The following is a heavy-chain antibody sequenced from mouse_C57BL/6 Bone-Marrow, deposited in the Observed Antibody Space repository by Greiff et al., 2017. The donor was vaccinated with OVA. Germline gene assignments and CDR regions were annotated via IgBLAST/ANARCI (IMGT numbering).Heavy chain of an antibody. V-gene: IGHV14-2*01. Sequence: EVQLQQSGAELVKPGASVKLSCTASGFNIKDYYMHWVKQRTEQGLEWIGRIDPEDGETKYDPKFQGKATITADISSNTAYLQLSSLTAEDNAVYFCASNTTVTTVVAKGYWGQGTTLTVSS. CDR2: IDPEDGET. D-gene: IGHD1-1*01. CDR1: GFNIKDYY. CDR3: ASNTTVTTVVAKGY. J-gene: IGHJ2*01.